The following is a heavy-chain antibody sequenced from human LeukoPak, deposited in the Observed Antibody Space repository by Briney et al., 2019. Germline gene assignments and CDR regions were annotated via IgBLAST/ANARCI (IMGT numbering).Heavy chain of an antibody. D-gene: IGHD4-17*01. J-gene: IGHJ4*02. V-gene: IGHV3-43*02. CDR1: GFTFDDYA. CDR3: AKVPDYGDFIFDY. CDR2: ISGDGTRT. Sequence: GGSLRLSCAASGFTFDDYAMHWVRQAPGKGLEWVSLISGDGTRTYYADSVKGRFTISRVNSENSLYLQMNSLRTADTALYYCAKVPDYGDFIFDYWGQGTLVTVSS.